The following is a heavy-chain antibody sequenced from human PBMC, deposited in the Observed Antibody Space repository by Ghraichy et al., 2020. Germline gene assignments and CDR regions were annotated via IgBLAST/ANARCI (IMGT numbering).Heavy chain of an antibody. J-gene: IGHJ5*02. Sequence: LSLTCAASGFTFSSYAMTWVRQAPGKGLEWVSGISGSGDSTHYADSVKGRFTISRDNSKTTLYLQMNSLRAEDTALYYCAKEGRGYIYGRWLDPWGQGTLVTVAS. CDR3: AKEGRGYIYGRWLDP. CDR2: ISGSGDST. CDR1: GFTFSSYA. D-gene: IGHD5-18*01. V-gene: IGHV3-23*01.